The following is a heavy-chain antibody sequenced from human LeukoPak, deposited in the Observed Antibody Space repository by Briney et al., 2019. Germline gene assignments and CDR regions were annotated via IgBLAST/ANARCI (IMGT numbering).Heavy chain of an antibody. Sequence: GGSLRLSCTGSGFTFSINDMSWVRQAPGKGLEWVSAISGSGGHTYYADSVKGRFTITRDNSKNTPYLQMNSLRAEDTAVYYCAKARHDFWSGYLGYYYYGMDVWGQGTPVTVSS. J-gene: IGHJ6*02. D-gene: IGHD3-3*01. CDR3: AKARHDFWSGYLGYYYYGMDV. V-gene: IGHV3-23*01. CDR1: GFTFSIND. CDR2: ISGSGGHT.